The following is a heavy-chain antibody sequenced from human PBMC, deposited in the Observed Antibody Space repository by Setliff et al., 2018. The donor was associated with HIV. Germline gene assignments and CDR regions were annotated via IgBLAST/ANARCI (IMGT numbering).Heavy chain of an antibody. D-gene: IGHD2-8*01. CDR1: GFTFSSHV. J-gene: IGHJ5*02. CDR2: ISDDGSAK. Sequence: LSCAASGFTFSSHVMTWVRQAPGKGPECVAVISDDGSAKYYGDSVKGRFTISRDNSKDTLYLDLNSLRSEDTAVYYCVRDDSNGPNSLDPWGQGTLVTVSS. V-gene: IGHV3-30*03. CDR3: VRDDSNGPNSLDP.